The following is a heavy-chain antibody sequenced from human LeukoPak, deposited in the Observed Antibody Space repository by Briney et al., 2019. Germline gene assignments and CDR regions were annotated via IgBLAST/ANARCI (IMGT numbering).Heavy chain of an antibody. V-gene: IGHV4-34*01. CDR1: GGSFRGYY. D-gene: IGHD3-22*01. CDR3: ARVQSGYPDY. CDR2: INHSGST. Sequence: SETLSLICAVYGGSFRGYYWSWIRQPPGKGLEWIGEINHSGSTNYNPSLKSRVTISVDTSKNQFSLKLSSVTAADTAVYYCARVQSGYPDYWGQGTLVTVSS. J-gene: IGHJ4*02.